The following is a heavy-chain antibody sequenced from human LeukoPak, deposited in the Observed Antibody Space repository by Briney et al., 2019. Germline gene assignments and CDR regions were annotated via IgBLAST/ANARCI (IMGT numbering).Heavy chain of an antibody. V-gene: IGHV1-46*01. J-gene: IGHJ4*02. Sequence: ASVKVSCKPSGYTFTSHYLHWVRQAPGQGLEWMGIINLSGGSTSYAQKFQGRVTMTRDTSTSTVHMDLSSLRFEDTAVYYCVSGAPWWSSGDGGYFDYWGQGTLVTVSS. D-gene: IGHD6-19*01. CDR3: VSGAPWWSSGDGGYFDY. CDR1: GYTFTSHY. CDR2: INLSGGST.